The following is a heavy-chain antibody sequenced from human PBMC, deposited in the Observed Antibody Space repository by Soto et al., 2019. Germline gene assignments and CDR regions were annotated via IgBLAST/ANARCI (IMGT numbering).Heavy chain of an antibody. CDR2: INPSGGST. D-gene: IGHD3-3*01. Sequence: ASVKVSCKASGYTFTSYYMHWVRQAPGQGLEWMGIINPSGGSTSYAQKFQGRVTMTRDTSTSTVYMELSSLRSEDTAVYYCARVDRITIFGVVIIHEGAFDIWGQGTMVTVSS. V-gene: IGHV1-46*03. J-gene: IGHJ3*02. CDR3: ARVDRITIFGVVIIHEGAFDI. CDR1: GYTFTSYY.